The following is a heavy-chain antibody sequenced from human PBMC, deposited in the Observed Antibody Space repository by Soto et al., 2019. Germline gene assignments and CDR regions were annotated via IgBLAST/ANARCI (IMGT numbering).Heavy chain of an antibody. J-gene: IGHJ3*01. CDR3: AHAYGRTSWPNDAFDV. Sequence: QITLKESGPTLVKTTQTLTLTCIFSGFPFSADGVGVGWIRQPPGKALERLALIYWDDDTRYSPSLKSRLTITTDTSTNQVVLTMTNMDPVDTATYYCAHAYGRTSWPNDAFDVWGQGTVVTVSS. CDR1: GFPFSADGVG. CDR2: IYWDDDT. D-gene: IGHD2-2*01. V-gene: IGHV2-5*02.